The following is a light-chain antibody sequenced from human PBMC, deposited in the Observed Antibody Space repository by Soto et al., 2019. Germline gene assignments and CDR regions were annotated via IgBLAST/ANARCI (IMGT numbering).Light chain of an antibody. J-gene: IGKJ1*01. CDR2: LGS. CDR1: XSLLHSNGYYY. V-gene: IGKV2-28*01. CDR3: MQALQTRT. Sequence: DIVMTQSPLSLPVTPGEPASISFRCIXSLLHSNGYYYLDWYLQKPGQSPQLLIYLGSNRASGVPDRFSGSGSGTDFTLKISRVEAEDVGVYYCMQALQTRTFGQGTKVDI.